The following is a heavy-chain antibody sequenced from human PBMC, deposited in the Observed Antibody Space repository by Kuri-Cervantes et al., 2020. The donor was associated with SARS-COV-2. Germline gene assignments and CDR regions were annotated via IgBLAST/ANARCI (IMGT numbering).Heavy chain of an antibody. D-gene: IGHD6-13*01. CDR1: GGSINSSSYY. CDR2: IYYSGST. CDR3: ARGRIPWQQLAHYYYYGMDV. V-gene: IGHV4-39*07. Sequence: SETLSLTCTVSGGSINSSSYYWGWIRQPPGKGLEWIGSIYYSGSTYYNPSLKSRVTISVDTSKNQFSLKLSSVTAADTAVYYCARGRIPWQQLAHYYYYGMDVWGQGTTVTVSS. J-gene: IGHJ6*02.